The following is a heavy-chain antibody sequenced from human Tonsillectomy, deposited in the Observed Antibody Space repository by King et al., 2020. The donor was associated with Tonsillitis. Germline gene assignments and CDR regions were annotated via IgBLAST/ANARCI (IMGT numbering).Heavy chain of an antibody. V-gene: IGHV1-2*02. CDR1: EHTFTGHY. CDR2: INPKTSGT. D-gene: IGHD3-16*02. Sequence: QLVQSGAEVKKPGASVKVSCKASEHTFTGHYIHWVRQAPGQGLEWMGWINPKTSGTNYAPKFQGRVTMTKDTSISTVYMDLRTLTSEDTGVYYCAVEDFVWGSYRFDYWGQGTLVTVSS. CDR3: AVEDFVWGSYRFDY. J-gene: IGHJ4*02.